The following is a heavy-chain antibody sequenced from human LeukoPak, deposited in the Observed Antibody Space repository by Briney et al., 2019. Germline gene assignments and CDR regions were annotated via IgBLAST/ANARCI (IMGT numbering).Heavy chain of an antibody. CDR1: GGSISSYY. CDR2: IYYSGST. V-gene: IGHV4-59*01. Sequence: PSETLSLTCTVSGGSISSYYWSWIRQPPGKGLEWIGYIYYSGSTNYSPSLKSRVTISVDTSKNQFSLKLSSVTAADTAVYYCARGYTAMAPYYFDYWGQGTLVTVSS. CDR3: ARGYTAMAPYYFDY. J-gene: IGHJ4*02. D-gene: IGHD5-18*01.